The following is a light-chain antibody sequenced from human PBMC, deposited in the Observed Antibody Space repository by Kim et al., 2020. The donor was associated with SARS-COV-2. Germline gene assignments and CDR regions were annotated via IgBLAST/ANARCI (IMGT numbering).Light chain of an antibody. J-gene: IGKJ5*01. CDR3: QQYGSSPLIT. CDR2: AAS. CDR1: QRLTARH. Sequence: PGERATHSCRASQRLTARHFAWYQHEPGQGPRLLIFAASTRASGVPDRFSGSGSGTDFTLTITRLEPEDFAVYYCQQYGSSPLITFGQGTRREIK. V-gene: IGKV3-20*01.